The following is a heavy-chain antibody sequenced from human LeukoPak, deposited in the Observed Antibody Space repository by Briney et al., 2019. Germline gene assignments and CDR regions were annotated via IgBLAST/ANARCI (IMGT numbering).Heavy chain of an antibody. CDR3: VRRGVLWFGELSYYYFDL. J-gene: IGHJ2*01. Sequence: SETLSLTCTVSGGSISGYYWSWIRQPPGKGLEWIGYVYYRGSTNYNPSLMSRASISVDTSKNQFSLKLDSLTAADTAVYYCVRRGVLWFGELSYYYFDLWGRGTLVAVSS. V-gene: IGHV4-59*01. CDR2: VYYRGST. CDR1: GGSISGYY. D-gene: IGHD3-10*01.